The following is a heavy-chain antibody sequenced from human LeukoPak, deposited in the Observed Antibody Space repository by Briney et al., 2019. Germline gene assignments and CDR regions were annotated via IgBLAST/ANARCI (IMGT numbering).Heavy chain of an antibody. Sequence: TGGSLRLSCAASGFTFSSYAMHWVRQAPGKGLEWVAVISYDGSNKYYADSVKGRFTISRDNSKNTLYLQMNSPRAEDTAVYYCARGNQDKGFDPWGQGTLVTVSS. CDR2: ISYDGSNK. J-gene: IGHJ5*02. CDR1: GFTFSSYA. CDR3: ARGNQDKGFDP. V-gene: IGHV3-30-3*01. D-gene: IGHD1-14*01.